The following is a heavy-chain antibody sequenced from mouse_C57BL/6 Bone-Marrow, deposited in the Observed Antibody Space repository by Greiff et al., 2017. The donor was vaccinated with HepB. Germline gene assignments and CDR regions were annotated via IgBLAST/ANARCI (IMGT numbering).Heavy chain of an antibody. J-gene: IGHJ2*01. Sequence: EVKVVESGGGLVQSGRSLRLSCATSGFTFSDFYMEWVRQAPGKGLEWIAASRNKANDYTTEYSASVKGRFIVSRDTSQSILYLQMNALRAEDTAIYYCARDAGGRGFDYWGQGTTLTVSS. CDR3: ARDAGGRGFDY. D-gene: IGHD3-3*01. V-gene: IGHV7-1*01. CDR1: GFTFSDFY. CDR2: SRNKANDYTT.